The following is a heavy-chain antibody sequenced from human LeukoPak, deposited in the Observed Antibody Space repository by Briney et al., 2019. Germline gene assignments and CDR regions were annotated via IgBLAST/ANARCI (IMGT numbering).Heavy chain of an antibody. CDR3: ARDGPVYPGWFDP. CDR1: GDSVSSNSAA. Sequence: SQTLSLTCAISGDSVSSNSAAWNWTRQSPSRGLEWLGRTYYRSKWYNDYAVSVKSRITINPDTSKNQFSLQLNSVTPEDTAVYYCARDGPVYPGWFDPWGQGTLVTVSS. CDR2: TYYRSKWYN. J-gene: IGHJ5*02. D-gene: IGHD1-14*01. V-gene: IGHV6-1*01.